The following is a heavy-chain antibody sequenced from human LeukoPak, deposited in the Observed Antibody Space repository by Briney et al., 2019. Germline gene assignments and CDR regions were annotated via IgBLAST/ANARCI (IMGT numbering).Heavy chain of an antibody. CDR1: GFTFSSYS. V-gene: IGHV3-21*01. D-gene: IGHD3-10*01. CDR3: AGYGACRFDPYYYMDV. CDR2: IGSSSSYI. Sequence: PGGSLRLSCAASGFTFSSYSMNWVRQAPGKGLEWVSSIGSSSSYIYYADSVKGRFTISRDNAKNSLYLQMNSLRAEDTAVYYCAGYGACRFDPYYYMDVWGKGTTVTVSS. J-gene: IGHJ6*03.